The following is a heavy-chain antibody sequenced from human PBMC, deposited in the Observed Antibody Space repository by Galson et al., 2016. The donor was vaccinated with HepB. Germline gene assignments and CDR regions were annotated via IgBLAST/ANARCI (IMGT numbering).Heavy chain of an antibody. CDR2: ISSTGTT. V-gene: IGHV4-39*01. Sequence: SETLSLTCTVSGGSIRSTTHYWGWIRQPPGKGLEWIGSISSTGTTFYKPSLNSRVTMSVDTFKNQFSLNLNSVTAADTAVYYCARVKYCSDTTCSGFYWGQGTLVTVSS. CDR1: GGSIRSTTHY. D-gene: IGHD2-2*01. J-gene: IGHJ4*02. CDR3: ARVKYCSDTTCSGFY.